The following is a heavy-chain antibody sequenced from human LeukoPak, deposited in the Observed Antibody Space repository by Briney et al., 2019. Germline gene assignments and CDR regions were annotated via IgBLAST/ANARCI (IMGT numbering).Heavy chain of an antibody. J-gene: IGHJ4*02. D-gene: IGHD1-1*01. V-gene: IGHV3-7*01. CDR3: ARDAWKDRYFDY. Sequence: GGSLRLSCAASGFTFSSYWMSWVRQAPGKGLEWVANIKQDGREKYYVDSVKGRFTISRDDAKNSLYLQINSLRAEDTAVYYCARDAWKDRYFDYWGRGTLVTVSS. CDR1: GFTFSSYW. CDR2: IKQDGREK.